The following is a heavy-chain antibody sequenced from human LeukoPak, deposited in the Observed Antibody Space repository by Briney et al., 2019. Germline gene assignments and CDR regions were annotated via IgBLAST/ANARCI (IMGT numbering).Heavy chain of an antibody. CDR2: IIPIFGTA. J-gene: IGHJ4*02. V-gene: IGHV1-69*13. CDR1: GGTFSSYA. D-gene: IGHD2-2*01. CDR3: ARGKLAQNGDIVVVPAPLGY. Sequence: SVKVSCKASGGTFSSYAISWVRQAPGQGLEWMGGIIPIFGTANYAQKFQGRVTITADESTSTAYMELSSLRSEDTAVYYCARGKLAQNGDIVVVPAPLGYWGQGTLVTVSS.